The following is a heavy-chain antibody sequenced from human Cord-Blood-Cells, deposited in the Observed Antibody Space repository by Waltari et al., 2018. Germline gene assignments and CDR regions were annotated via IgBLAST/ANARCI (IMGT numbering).Heavy chain of an antibody. CDR3: ARAGELGIDY. J-gene: IGHJ4*02. V-gene: IGHV3-74*01. D-gene: IGHD7-27*01. Sequence: EVQLVESGGGLVQPGGSPRLSCAASGFTFSSYWMHWVRQAPGKGLVWVSRFKRDGSSTSYADSVKGRFTISRDNAKNTLYLQMNSLRAEDTAVYYCARAGELGIDYWGQGTLVTVSS. CDR2: FKRDGSST. CDR1: GFTFSSYW.